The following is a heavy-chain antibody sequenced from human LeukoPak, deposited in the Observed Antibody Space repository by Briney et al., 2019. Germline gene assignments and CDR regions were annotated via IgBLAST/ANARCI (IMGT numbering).Heavy chain of an antibody. CDR1: ESIFSSYS. Sequence: GGSLRLSCAASESIFSSYSMNWVRQAPGKGLEWVSAIGSSGSYIYYADSVKGRFTISRDNAKNSLYLQMNSLRAEDTAMYYCATGGQIREADYWGQGTLVAVSS. CDR3: ATGGQIREADY. V-gene: IGHV3-21*04. CDR2: IGSSGSYI. D-gene: IGHD3-10*01. J-gene: IGHJ4*02.